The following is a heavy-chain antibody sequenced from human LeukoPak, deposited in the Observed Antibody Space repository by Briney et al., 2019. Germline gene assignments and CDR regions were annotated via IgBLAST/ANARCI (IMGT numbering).Heavy chain of an antibody. V-gene: IGHV3-30*18. CDR2: ISYDGSNK. D-gene: IGHD6-19*01. J-gene: IGHJ4*02. CDR3: AKDRLAVALGPHFDY. CDR1: GFTFSSYG. Sequence: GGSLRLSCAASGFTFSSYGMHRVRQAPGKGLEWVAVISYDGSNKYYADSVKGRFTISRDNSKNTLYLQMNSLRAEDTAVYYCAKDRLAVALGPHFDYWGQGTLDTVSS.